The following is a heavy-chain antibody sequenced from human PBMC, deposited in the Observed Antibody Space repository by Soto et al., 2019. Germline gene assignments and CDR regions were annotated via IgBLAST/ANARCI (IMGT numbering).Heavy chain of an antibody. CDR2: SNSNSGNS. CDR1: GYTFTSYN. Sequence: ASVKVSCKASGYTFTSYNINWVRQAPGHGLEWVAGSNSNSGNSDHAQKFQGRLTVTRDTSISTAYMELNSLRAEDTAVYYCARDSLRAGYCSGGSCSGNWFDPWGQGTLVTVSS. D-gene: IGHD2-15*01. V-gene: IGHV1-8*01. J-gene: IGHJ5*02. CDR3: ARDSLRAGYCSGGSCSGNWFDP.